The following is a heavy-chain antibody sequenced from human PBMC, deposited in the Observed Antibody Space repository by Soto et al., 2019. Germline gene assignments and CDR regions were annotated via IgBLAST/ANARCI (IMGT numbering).Heavy chain of an antibody. CDR3: ARDRLQYLDY. CDR2: IYYSGSN. J-gene: IGHJ4*02. CDR1: GCSTSYCY. V-gene: IGHV4-59*01. Sequence: AETLSLTCTVSGCSTSYCYWSWVRQPPWKGLEWLGDIYYSGSNKYNPSLKSRVTISVHTSKNQFSLRLSSVTAADTAVYFCARDRLQYLDYWGLGPLVTVS. D-gene: IGHD4-4*01.